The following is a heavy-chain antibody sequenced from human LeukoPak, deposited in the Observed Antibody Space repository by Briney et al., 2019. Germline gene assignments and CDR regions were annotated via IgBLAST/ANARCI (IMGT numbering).Heavy chain of an antibody. Sequence: GGSLRLSCAASGFTFSSYAMSWVRQAQGKGLERVSTISGSGANIYYADSVKGRFTISRDNSKSTLYLQVDSLRAEDTAVYYCAKCGSGSYYLFDYWGQGTLVTVPS. V-gene: IGHV3-23*01. D-gene: IGHD3-10*01. CDR2: ISGSGANI. CDR3: AKCGSGSYYLFDY. J-gene: IGHJ4*02. CDR1: GFTFSSYA.